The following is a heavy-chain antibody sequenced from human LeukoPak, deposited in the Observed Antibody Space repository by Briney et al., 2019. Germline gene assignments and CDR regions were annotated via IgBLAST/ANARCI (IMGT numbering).Heavy chain of an antibody. CDR1: GFTFSSYA. CDR3: AKGGKWDVTPFDY. CDR2: ISGGGGST. V-gene: IGHV3-23*01. J-gene: IGHJ4*02. Sequence: GGSLRLSCAASGFTFSSYAMSWVRQAPGKGLEWVSTISGGGGSTYYADSVKGRFTISRDNSKNTLYRQVNSLRAEDTAVYYCAKGGKWDVTPFDYWGQGTLVTVSS. D-gene: IGHD1-26*01.